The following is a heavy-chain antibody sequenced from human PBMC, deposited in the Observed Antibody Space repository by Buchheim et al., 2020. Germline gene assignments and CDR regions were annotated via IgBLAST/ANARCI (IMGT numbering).Heavy chain of an antibody. CDR1: DGSFSSFY. CDR3: ARGTGQIVYFYGMDV. D-gene: IGHD2-21*01. CDR2: FNYDGRT. Sequence: QVLLQQGGARLLKPSETLSLTCDVSDGSFSSFYWTWIRQPPGKGLEWIGEFNYDGRTNYSPSLKSRVIISVDRHRNKLFLNLRSATAADTGVYYCARGTGQIVYFYGMDVWGQGTT. V-gene: IGHV4-34*01. J-gene: IGHJ6*02.